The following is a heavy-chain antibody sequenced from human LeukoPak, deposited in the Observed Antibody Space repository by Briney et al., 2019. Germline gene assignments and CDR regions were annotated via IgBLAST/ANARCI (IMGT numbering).Heavy chain of an antibody. CDR3: ARDPWTDILTGYPYDAFDI. D-gene: IGHD3-9*01. V-gene: IGHV3-21*01. J-gene: IGHJ3*02. CDR2: ISRSSNYI. CDR1: GXTFSSYS. Sequence: GGSLRLSWAASGXTFSSYSMNWVRQAPGKGLEWVSSISRSSNYIYHADSVKGRFTISRDNAKNSLYLQMNSLRAEDTAVYYCARDPWTDILTGYPYDAFDIWGQGTMVTVSS.